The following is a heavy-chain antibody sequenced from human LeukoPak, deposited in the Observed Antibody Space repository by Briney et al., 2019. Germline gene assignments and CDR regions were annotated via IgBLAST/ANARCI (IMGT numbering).Heavy chain of an antibody. V-gene: IGHV4-61*08. Sequence: SETLSLTCTVSGGSISSGGYYWSWIRQHPGKGLEWIGYIYYSGSTNYNPSLKSRVTISVDTSKNQFSLKLSSVTAADTAVYYCAREAYSSGWLFDYWGQGTLVTVSS. CDR2: IYYSGST. D-gene: IGHD6-19*01. CDR3: AREAYSSGWLFDY. CDR1: GGSISSGGYY. J-gene: IGHJ4*02.